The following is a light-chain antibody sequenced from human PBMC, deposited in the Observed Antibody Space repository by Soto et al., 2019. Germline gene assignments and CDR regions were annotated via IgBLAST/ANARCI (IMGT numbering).Light chain of an antibody. J-gene: IGKJ2*02. CDR3: QQYYSART. Sequence: DIVMTQSPDSLAVSLGERATINCKSSQSVLHSSNNKNYLAWYQQKPGQPPKLLIYWASTRESGVPDRFSGSGSGTDFSLIISSLHAEDVAVYYCQQYYSARTFGQGTKLEIK. CDR2: WAS. V-gene: IGKV4-1*01. CDR1: QSVLHSSNNKNY.